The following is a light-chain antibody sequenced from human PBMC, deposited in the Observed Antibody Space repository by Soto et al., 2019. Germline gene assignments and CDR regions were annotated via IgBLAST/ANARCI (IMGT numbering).Light chain of an antibody. CDR1: SSDVGGYNY. V-gene: IGLV2-8*01. CDR3: SSYAGSTR. Sequence: QSALTQPPSASGSPGQSVTISCTGTSSDVGGYNYVSWYQQHPGKAPKLMIYEVSKRASGVPDRFSGSMSGNTASLTVSGLQAEDEADYYCSSYAGSTRFGTGTKLTVL. CDR2: EVS. J-gene: IGLJ1*01.